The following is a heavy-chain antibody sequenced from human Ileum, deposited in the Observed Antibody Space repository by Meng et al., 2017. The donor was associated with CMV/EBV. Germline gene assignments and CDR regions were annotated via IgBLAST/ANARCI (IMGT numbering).Heavy chain of an antibody. CDR1: RITFGVYA. CDR2: ISDRGDST. Sequence: SRITFGVYAMTWVRTAPGTGVERVSSISDRGDSTFYADAVKRRFTISRDNSKNTLYLQMSILRVDDTAIYYCARAPYSSSSGFRIDYWGQGTLVTVSS. V-gene: IGHV3-23*01. J-gene: IGHJ4*02. CDR3: ARAPYSSSSGFRIDY. D-gene: IGHD6-6*01.